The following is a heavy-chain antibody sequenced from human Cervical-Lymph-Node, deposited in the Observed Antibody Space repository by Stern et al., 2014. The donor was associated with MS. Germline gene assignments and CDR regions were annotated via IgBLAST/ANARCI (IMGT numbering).Heavy chain of an antibody. Sequence: EVHLVESGGGFVQPGGSLRLSCVASGFTFSNFDMHWVRQPIGKGLEWVSTIGAGGDTYYPDSVKGRFTVSRENAKSSLYLQVSGLRAGDTAVYYCARDYGSGTSNGMDVWGQGTTVIVSS. CDR2: IGAGGDT. CDR3: ARDYGSGTSNGMDV. CDR1: GFTFSNFD. J-gene: IGHJ6*02. D-gene: IGHD3-10*01. V-gene: IGHV3-13*01.